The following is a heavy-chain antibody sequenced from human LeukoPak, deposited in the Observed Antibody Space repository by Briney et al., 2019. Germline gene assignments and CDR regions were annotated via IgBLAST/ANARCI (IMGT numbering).Heavy chain of an antibody. V-gene: IGHV1-46*01. D-gene: IGHD3-10*01. CDR2: INPNGGST. Sequence: ASVTVSFTSSVYTFVNHFVHWVRQAPGQGPEWLGIINPNGGSTSYPQKFQDRLTMTRDTSTTTVYVDLNSLTSDDAAVYFCARGLLDSSGLWSAFDIWGQGTMVTVS. CDR3: ARGLLDSSGLWSAFDI. CDR1: VYTFVNHF. J-gene: IGHJ3*02.